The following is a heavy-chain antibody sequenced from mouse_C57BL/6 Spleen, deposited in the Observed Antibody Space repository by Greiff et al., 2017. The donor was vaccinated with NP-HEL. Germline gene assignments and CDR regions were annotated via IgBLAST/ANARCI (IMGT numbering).Heavy chain of an antibody. CDR3: ARGGKAMDY. Sequence: EVMLVESGGGLVKPGGSLKLSCAASGFTFSDYGMHWVRQAPEKGLEWVAYISSGSSTIYYADTVKGRFTISRDNAKNTLFLQMTSLRSEDTARDYCARGGKAMDYWGQGTSVTVSS. J-gene: IGHJ4*01. CDR1: GFTFSDYG. V-gene: IGHV5-17*01. CDR2: ISSGSSTI.